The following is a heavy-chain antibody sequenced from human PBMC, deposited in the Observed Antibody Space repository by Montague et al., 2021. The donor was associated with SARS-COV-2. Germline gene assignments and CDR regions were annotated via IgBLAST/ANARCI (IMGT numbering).Heavy chain of an antibody. D-gene: IGHD3-10*01. Sequence: PALVKPTQTLTLTCTFSGFSLSTNGMCVSWIRQPPGKALEWLALIDWDDDKYYSTSLKTRLTISKDTSKNQVVLTMTNMDPVDTATYYCARIYYSILGSYYYGMDVWGQGTTVTVSS. CDR1: GFSLSTNGMC. CDR2: IDWDDDK. J-gene: IGHJ6*02. CDR3: ARIYYSILGSYYYGMDV. V-gene: IGHV2-70*01.